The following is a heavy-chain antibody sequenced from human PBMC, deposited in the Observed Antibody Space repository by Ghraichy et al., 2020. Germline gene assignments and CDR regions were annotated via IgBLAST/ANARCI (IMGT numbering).Heavy chain of an antibody. V-gene: IGHV3-30*18. Sequence: SLNISCAASGFTFSIYGMHWVRQAPGKGLEWVAVISYDGSNIYYVDSVKGRFTISRDNSKNTLYLQMNNLRPDDTAVYFCAKKLDGGSSNPPDYWGQGTLVTVSS. CDR2: ISYDGSNI. D-gene: IGHD1-26*01. CDR1: GFTFSIYG. CDR3: AKKLDGGSSNPPDY. J-gene: IGHJ4*02.